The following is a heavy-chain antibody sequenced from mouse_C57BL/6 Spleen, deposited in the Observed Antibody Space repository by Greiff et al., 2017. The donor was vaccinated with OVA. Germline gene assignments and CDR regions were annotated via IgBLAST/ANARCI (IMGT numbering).Heavy chain of an antibody. J-gene: IGHJ4*01. V-gene: IGHV5-6*01. CDR3: AKTAQATDYAMDY. Sequence: EVQLVESGGDLVKPGGSLKLSCAASGFTFSSYGMSWVRQTPDKRLEWVATISSGGSYTYYPDSVKGRFTISRDNAKNTLYLQMSSLKSEDTAMYYCAKTAQATDYAMDYWGQVTSVTVSS. CDR2: ISSGGSYT. CDR1: GFTFSSYG. D-gene: IGHD3-2*02.